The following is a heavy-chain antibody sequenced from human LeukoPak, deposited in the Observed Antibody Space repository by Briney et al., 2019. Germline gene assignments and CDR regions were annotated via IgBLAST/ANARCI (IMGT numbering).Heavy chain of an antibody. V-gene: IGHV3-21*04. CDR2: ISSSSSYI. CDR3: AKYWGAYGDYRGRYMDV. D-gene: IGHD4-17*01. CDR1: GFTFSSYS. Sequence: GGSLRLSCAASGFTFSSYSMNWVRQAPGKGLEWVSSISSSSSYIYNADSVKGRFTISRDDAKNSLYLQMNSLRAEDTAVYYCAKYWGAYGDYRGRYMDVWGKGTTVTVSS. J-gene: IGHJ6*03.